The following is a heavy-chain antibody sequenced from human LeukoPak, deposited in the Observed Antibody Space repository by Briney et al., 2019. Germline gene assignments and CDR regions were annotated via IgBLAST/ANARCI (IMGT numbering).Heavy chain of an antibody. CDR1: GFTFSSYA. J-gene: IGHJ5*02. D-gene: IGHD3-10*01. Sequence: GGSLRLSCAASGFTFSSYAMHWVRQAPGKGLEWVAVISYDGSNKYYADSVKGRFTISRDNSKNTLYLQMNSLRAEDTAVYYCATKRVQGVISWGQGTLVTVSS. CDR3: ATKRVQGVIS. CDR2: ISYDGSNK. V-gene: IGHV3-30-3*01.